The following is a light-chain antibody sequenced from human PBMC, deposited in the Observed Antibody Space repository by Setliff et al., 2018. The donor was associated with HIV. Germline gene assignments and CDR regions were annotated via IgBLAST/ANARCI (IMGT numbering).Light chain of an antibody. V-gene: IGLV2-14*01. CDR3: SSYTSTSPLV. CDR2: EVS. Sequence: SSDVGGYNYVSWYQQHPGKVPKLMIYEVSNRPSGVSNRFSASKSGNTASLTISGLQAEDEADYYCSSYTSTSPLVFGTGTKVTVL. CDR1: SSDVGGYNY. J-gene: IGLJ1*01.